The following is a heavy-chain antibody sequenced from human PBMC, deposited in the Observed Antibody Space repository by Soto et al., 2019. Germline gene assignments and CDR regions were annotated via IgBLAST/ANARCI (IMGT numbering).Heavy chain of an antibody. Sequence: PSETLYLTCTVSGGSISSYYLSWIRQPPGKGLECIGYIYYSGSTNYNPSLKSRVTISVDTSKNQFSLKLSSVTAADTAVYYCARTRAGTGGYYYYGMDVWGQGTTVTVYS. CDR3: ARTRAGTGGYYYYGMDV. CDR2: IYYSGST. V-gene: IGHV4-59*01. D-gene: IGHD6-19*01. J-gene: IGHJ6*02. CDR1: GGSISSYY.